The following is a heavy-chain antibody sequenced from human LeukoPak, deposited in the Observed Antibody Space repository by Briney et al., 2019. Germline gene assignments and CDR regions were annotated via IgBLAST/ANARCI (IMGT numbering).Heavy chain of an antibody. J-gene: IGHJ3*02. Sequence: GESLEISCKGSGYSFTSYWIGWVRQMPGKGLEWMGIIYPGDSDTRYSPSFQGQVTISADKSISTAYLQWSSLKASDTAMYYCASRVYGSGRYSHDAFDIWGQGTMVTVSS. CDR1: GYSFTSYW. CDR2: IYPGDSDT. CDR3: ASRVYGSGRYSHDAFDI. D-gene: IGHD3-10*01. V-gene: IGHV5-51*01.